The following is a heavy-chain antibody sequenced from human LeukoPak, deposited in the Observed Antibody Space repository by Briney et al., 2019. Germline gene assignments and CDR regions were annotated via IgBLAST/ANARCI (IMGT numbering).Heavy chain of an antibody. Sequence: SETLSLTCTVSGGSISSYYWSWIRQPPGQGLEWIGYIYYSGSTNYNPSLKSRVTISVDTSKNQFSLKLSSVTAADTAVYYCAREDCSGGSCPLDYWGQGTLVTVSS. CDR1: GGSISSYY. V-gene: IGHV4-59*12. D-gene: IGHD2-15*01. CDR2: IYYSGST. J-gene: IGHJ4*02. CDR3: AREDCSGGSCPLDY.